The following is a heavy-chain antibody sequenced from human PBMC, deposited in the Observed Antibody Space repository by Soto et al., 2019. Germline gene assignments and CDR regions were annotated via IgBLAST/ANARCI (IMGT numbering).Heavy chain of an antibody. CDR1: GFTFSSYS. CDR3: ARDGGLCMDV. Sequence: EVQLVESGGGLVQPGGSLRLSCAASGFTFSSYSMNWVRQAPGKGLEWVSYISSSSSTIYYADSVKGRFTISRDNAKKSLYLQRHSLGDEDTAVYYCARDGGLCMDVWGQGTTVTVSS. D-gene: IGHD3-16*01. J-gene: IGHJ6*02. CDR2: ISSSSSTI. V-gene: IGHV3-48*02.